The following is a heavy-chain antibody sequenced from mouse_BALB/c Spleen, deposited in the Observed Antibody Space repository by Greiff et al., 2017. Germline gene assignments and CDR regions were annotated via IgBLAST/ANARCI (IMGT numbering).Heavy chain of an antibody. Sequence: EVQRVESGPELVKPGASVKVSCKASGYAFTIYNMYWVKQSHGKSLEWIGYIDPYNGGTSYNQKFKGKATLTVDKSSSTAYMHLNSLTSEDSAVYYCARKVRQDYAMDYWGQGTSVTVSS. CDR2: IDPYNGGT. J-gene: IGHJ4*01. CDR3: ARKVRQDYAMDY. V-gene: IGHV1S135*01. D-gene: IGHD2-14*01. CDR1: GYAFTIYN.